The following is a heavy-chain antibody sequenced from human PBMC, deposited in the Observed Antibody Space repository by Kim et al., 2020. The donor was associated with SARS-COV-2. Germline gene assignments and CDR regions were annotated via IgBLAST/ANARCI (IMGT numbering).Heavy chain of an antibody. V-gene: IGHV3-15*01. Sequence: GGSLRLSCAASGFTFSNAWMSWVRQAPEKGLEWVGRIKSKSDGGTTDYAAPVKGRFTISRDDSKNTLYLQMNSLKTEDTAVYYCTTDLPYYYGSGSYDAFDIWGQGTMVTVSS. J-gene: IGHJ3*02. CDR1: GFTFSNAW. CDR2: IKSKSDGGTT. D-gene: IGHD3-10*01. CDR3: TTDLPYYYGSGSYDAFDI.